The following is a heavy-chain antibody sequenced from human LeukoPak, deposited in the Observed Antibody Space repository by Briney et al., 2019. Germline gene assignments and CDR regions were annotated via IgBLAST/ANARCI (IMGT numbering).Heavy chain of an antibody. CDR3: ARTDCSGGSCYSRRAFDY. D-gene: IGHD2-15*01. J-gene: IGHJ4*02. Sequence: SVKVSCKASGGTFSGYAISWVRQAPGQGLEWMGGIIPIFRTANYAQKFQGRVTITADESTSTAYMDLSSLRSEDTAVYYCARTDCSGGSCYSRRAFDYWGQGTLVTVSS. V-gene: IGHV1-69*13. CDR2: IIPIFRTA. CDR1: GGTFSGYA.